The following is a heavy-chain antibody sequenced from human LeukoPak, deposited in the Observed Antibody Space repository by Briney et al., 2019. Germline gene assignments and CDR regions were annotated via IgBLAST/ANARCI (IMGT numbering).Heavy chain of an antibody. Sequence: SETLSLTCTVSGGSISSGGHFWSWIRQHPGKGLGWIGYIYNSGRTNYSPSLKSRVSISVDTSTNQFSLKLSSVTAADTAVYYCARAGLLGSGSDSFDLWGQGTLVTVSS. CDR2: IYNSGRT. V-gene: IGHV4-31*03. J-gene: IGHJ3*01. CDR3: ARAGLLGSGSDSFDL. D-gene: IGHD3-10*01. CDR1: GGSISSGGHF.